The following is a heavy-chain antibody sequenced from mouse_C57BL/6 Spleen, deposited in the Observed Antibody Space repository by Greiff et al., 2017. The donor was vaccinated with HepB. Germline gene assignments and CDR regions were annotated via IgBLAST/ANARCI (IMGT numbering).Heavy chain of an antibody. J-gene: IGHJ3*01. D-gene: IGHD1-1*02. Sequence: EVQVVESGEGLVKPGGSLKLSCAASGFTFSSYAMSWVRQTPEKRLEWVAYISSGGDYIYYADTVKGRFTISRDNARNTLYLQMSSLKSEDTAMYYCTRGGGSSWFAYWGQGTLVTVSA. CDR1: GFTFSSYA. CDR3: TRGGGSSWFAY. V-gene: IGHV5-9-1*02. CDR2: ISSGGDYI.